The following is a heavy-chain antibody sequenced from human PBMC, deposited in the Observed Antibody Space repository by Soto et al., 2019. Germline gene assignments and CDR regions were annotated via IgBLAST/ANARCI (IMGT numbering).Heavy chain of an antibody. Sequence: EVQLLESGGGVVQPGGSLTLSCVVSGLTLSSYGMSWVRQAPGKGLEWVSTISGSGGSIHYTESVKGRFTISSDNSKNTLHLQMDSLRVEDTAVYYCAKEGLMAVTSFYSQGLDIWGQGTTVSVS. D-gene: IGHD2-21*02. CDR1: GLTLSSYG. J-gene: IGHJ6*02. CDR3: AKEGLMAVTSFYSQGLDI. V-gene: IGHV3-23*01. CDR2: ISGSGGSI.